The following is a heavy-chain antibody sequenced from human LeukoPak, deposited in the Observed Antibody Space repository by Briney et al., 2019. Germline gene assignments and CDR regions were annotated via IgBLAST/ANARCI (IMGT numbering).Heavy chain of an antibody. CDR2: ISDSGSPI. CDR3: AGAFDI. Sequence: GGSLRLSSAASGFTYSTYNMNWVRQAPGKGLEWVSYISDSGSPIYYADSVKGRFTISRDNAKNSLYLQMNSLRAEDTAVYYCAGAFDIWGQGTMVTVSS. J-gene: IGHJ3*02. V-gene: IGHV3-48*01. CDR1: GFTYSTYN.